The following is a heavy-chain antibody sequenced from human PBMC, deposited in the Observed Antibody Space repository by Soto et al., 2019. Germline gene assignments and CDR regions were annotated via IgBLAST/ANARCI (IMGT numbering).Heavy chain of an antibody. CDR1: GDPVSKYY. CDR2: IYTTRSP. J-gene: IGHJ5*02. D-gene: IGHD4-17*01. CDR3: ARSPAYGDYANLDT. Sequence: SETLSLTCTVSGDPVSKYYWNWIRQPAGKGLEWIGRIYTTRSPNYNPSLKSRITMSVDTSKNQFSLKLNLSSVTAADTAVYYCARSPAYGDYANLDTWGQGTLVTVSS. V-gene: IGHV4-4*07.